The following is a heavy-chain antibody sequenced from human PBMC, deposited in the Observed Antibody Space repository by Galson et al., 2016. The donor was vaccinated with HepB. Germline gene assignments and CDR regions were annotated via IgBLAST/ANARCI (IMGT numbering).Heavy chain of an antibody. V-gene: IGHV5-51*01. CDR3: ARHGFRVRGFSPDF. J-gene: IGHJ4*02. CDR1: GYTFSNFW. D-gene: IGHD5-12*01. Sequence: QSGAEVREPGESLKISCKGSGYTFSNFWIGWVRQMPGKGLEWMGIIYPGDSDTTYSPSFEVRVTISADIYTNTAYLWLSSLEASDTAMYFCARHGFRVRGFSPDFWGQGTLVTVS. CDR2: IYPGDSDT.